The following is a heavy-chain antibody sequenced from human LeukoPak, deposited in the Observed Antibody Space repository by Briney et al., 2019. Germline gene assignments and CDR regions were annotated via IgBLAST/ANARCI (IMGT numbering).Heavy chain of an antibody. V-gene: IGHV4-59*01. D-gene: IGHD6-13*01. CDR1: GVSISSYY. CDR3: ARDTEAGIAAAGTPPPYYYYGMDV. Sequence: ASETLSLTCTVSGVSISSYYWSWIRQPPGKGLEWIGYIYYSGSTNYNPSLKSRVTISVDTSKNQFSLKLSSVTAADTAVYYCARDTEAGIAAAGTPPPYYYYGMDVWGQGTTVTVSS. CDR2: IYYSGST. J-gene: IGHJ6*02.